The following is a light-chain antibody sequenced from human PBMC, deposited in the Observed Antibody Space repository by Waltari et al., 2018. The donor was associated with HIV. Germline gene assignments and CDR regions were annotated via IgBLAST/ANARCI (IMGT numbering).Light chain of an antibody. CDR2: EVS. CDR3: SSYTTGSTLVV. V-gene: IGLV2-14*01. Sequence: QSALTQHASVSGSPGQSITISCTGTSRDVGGSHFVSWYQQFPGKAPKLMISEVSNRPSGVSDRLSGSKSGNTASLTISGLQAEDEADYYCSSYTTGSTLVVFGTGTKVIVL. J-gene: IGLJ1*01. CDR1: SRDVGGSHF.